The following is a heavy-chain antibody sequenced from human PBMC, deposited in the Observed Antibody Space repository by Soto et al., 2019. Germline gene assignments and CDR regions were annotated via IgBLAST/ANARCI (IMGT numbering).Heavy chain of an antibody. CDR3: ATQEVGGTYVYTFDP. J-gene: IGHJ5*02. CDR1: GVSITSTSYY. D-gene: IGHD1-26*01. Sequence: SETLSLTCTDSGVSITSTSYYWGWIRQPPGKGLEWIGSIYYSGSTYYNPSLKSRVTISVDTSKNQFSLKLSSVTAADTAVYYCATQEVGGTYVYTFDPWGQGTLVTVS. CDR2: IYYSGST. V-gene: IGHV4-39*01.